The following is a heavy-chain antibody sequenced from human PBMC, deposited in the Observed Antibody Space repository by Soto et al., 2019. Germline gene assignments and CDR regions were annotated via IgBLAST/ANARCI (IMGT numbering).Heavy chain of an antibody. CDR3: ARAVNYDFWSGYSTFDY. V-gene: IGHV4-59*08. J-gene: IGHJ4*02. Sequence: SQTLSLTCTVSGGSISSYYWSWIRQPPGKGLEWIGYIYYSGSTNYNPSLKSRVTISLDTSKNQFSLKLSSVTAADTAVYYCARAVNYDFWSGYSTFDYWGQGTLVTVSS. CDR2: IYYSGST. CDR1: GGSISSYY. D-gene: IGHD3-3*01.